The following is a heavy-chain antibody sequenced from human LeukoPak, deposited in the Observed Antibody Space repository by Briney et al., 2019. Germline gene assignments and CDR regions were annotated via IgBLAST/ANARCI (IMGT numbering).Heavy chain of an antibody. J-gene: IGHJ4*02. V-gene: IGHV3-30*04. CDR2: ISYDGSNK. Sequence: GSLRLSCAASGFTFSNYAMHWVRQAPGKGLEWVAVISYDGSNKYYADSVKGRFTISRDNAKNTLYLQMNSLRAGDTAVYYCASTPNGVAAIYFDYWGQGTLVTVSS. CDR3: ASTPNGVAAIYFDY. D-gene: IGHD2-15*01. CDR1: GFTFSNYA.